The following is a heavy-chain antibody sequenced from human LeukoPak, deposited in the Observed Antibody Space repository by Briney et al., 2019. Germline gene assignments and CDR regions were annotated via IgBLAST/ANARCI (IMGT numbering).Heavy chain of an antibody. D-gene: IGHD6-13*01. CDR3: ARGAAAVDY. Sequence: SDTLSLTCAVYGGSFSGYYWSWIRQPPGRGLEWIGEINHSGSTNYNPSLKSRVTISVDTSKNQFSLKLSSVTAADTAVYYCARGAAAVDYWGQGTLVTVSS. V-gene: IGHV4-34*01. J-gene: IGHJ4*02. CDR2: INHSGST. CDR1: GGSFSGYY.